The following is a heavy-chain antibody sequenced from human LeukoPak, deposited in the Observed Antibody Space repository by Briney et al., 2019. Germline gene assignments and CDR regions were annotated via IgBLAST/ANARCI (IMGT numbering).Heavy chain of an antibody. CDR2: IYPGDSDT. V-gene: IGHV5-51*01. Sequence: GESLKISCQGSGYTFTDYWIGWVRQMPGKGLEWMGIIYPGDSDTRYSPSFQGQVTISADKSISTAYLQWSSLKASDTAMYYCARPVPSGYSYGLGWCFDLWGRGTLVTVSS. J-gene: IGHJ2*01. CDR3: ARPVPSGYSYGLGWCFDL. D-gene: IGHD5-18*01. CDR1: GYTFTDYW.